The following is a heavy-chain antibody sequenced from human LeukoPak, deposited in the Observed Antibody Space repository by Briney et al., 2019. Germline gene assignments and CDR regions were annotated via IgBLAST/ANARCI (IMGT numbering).Heavy chain of an antibody. CDR2: IYYSGST. J-gene: IGHJ3*02. CDR1: GGSISSYY. Sequence: SETLSPTCTVSGGSISSYYWSWIRQPPGKGLEWIGYIYYSGSTNYNPSLKSRVTISVDTSKNQFSLKLSSVTAADTAVYYCASLGYCSSTSCYRHGAFDIWGQGTMVTVSS. V-gene: IGHV4-59*01. CDR3: ASLGYCSSTSCYRHGAFDI. D-gene: IGHD2-2*01.